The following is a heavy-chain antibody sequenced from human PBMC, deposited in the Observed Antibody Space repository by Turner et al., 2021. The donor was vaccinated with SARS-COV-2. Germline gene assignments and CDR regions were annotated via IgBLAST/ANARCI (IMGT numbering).Heavy chain of an antibody. J-gene: IGHJ4*02. D-gene: IGHD3-22*01. CDR3: ARYDYDSSGYHYAFDY. CDR2: IYYSGSN. Sequence: QVQLQESGPGLVKPSETLSLTCTVSGGSISSYYWSWSRQPPGKGLGWSGYIYYSGSNNYTPSLKSRVTISGDTSKNQFYLKLSSVTAEDTAVYYCARYDYDSSGYHYAFDYWGQGTPVTVSS. V-gene: IGHV4-59*01. CDR1: GGSISSYY.